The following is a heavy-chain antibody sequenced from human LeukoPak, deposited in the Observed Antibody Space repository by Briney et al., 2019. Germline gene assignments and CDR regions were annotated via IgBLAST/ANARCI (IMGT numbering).Heavy chain of an antibody. CDR1: VFTLSSSD. CDR2: ISYDATNK. J-gene: IGHJ4*02. CDR3: AKASSNYFYYFEY. D-gene: IGHD2/OR15-2a*01. Sequence: GGSLRLSCAASVFTLSSSDMHWVRQAPGKGLEWVAVISYDATNKCYADSVKGRFTLSRDNSKNTLYLQTNTLRDEDTAVYYCAKASSNYFYYFEYWGQGTLVTVSS. V-gene: IGHV3-30*18.